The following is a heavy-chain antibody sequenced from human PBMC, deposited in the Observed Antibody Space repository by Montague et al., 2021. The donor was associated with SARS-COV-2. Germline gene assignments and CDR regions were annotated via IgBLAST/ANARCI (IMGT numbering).Heavy chain of an antibody. V-gene: IGHV4-34*01. J-gene: IGHJ6*02. CDR1: GGSFSGYY. Sequence: SETLSLTCAVYGGSFSGYYWSWIRHPPGKGLEWIGSIYYSGSTYYNPSLKSRVTISVYTSKNQFSLKLSSVTAADTAVYYCARVGRQQLVRLSGMDVWGQGTTVTVSS. CDR3: ARVGRQQLVRLSGMDV. D-gene: IGHD6-13*01. CDR2: IYYSGST.